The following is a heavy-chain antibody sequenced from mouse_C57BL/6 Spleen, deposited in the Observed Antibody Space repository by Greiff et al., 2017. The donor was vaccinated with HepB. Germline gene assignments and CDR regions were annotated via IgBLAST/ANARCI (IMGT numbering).Heavy chain of an antibody. CDR2: IDPEDGET. CDR3: ARSSYYSSFDY. Sequence: VQLLQSGAELVKPGASVKLSCTASGFNINDYYMHWVQQSTEQSLEWIGRIDPEDGETKYAPKFQGRATITADTSSNTAYLQLSSLTSEDTAVNYCARSSYYSSFDYWGQGTTLTVSS. J-gene: IGHJ2*01. D-gene: IGHD2-5*01. CDR1: GFNINDYY. V-gene: IGHV14-2*01.